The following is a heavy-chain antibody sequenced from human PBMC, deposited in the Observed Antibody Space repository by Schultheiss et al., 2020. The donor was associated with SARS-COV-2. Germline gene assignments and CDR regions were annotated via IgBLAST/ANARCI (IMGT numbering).Heavy chain of an antibody. J-gene: IGHJ5*01. CDR1: GFTFSSYW. CDR3: TRPRASVPGTRWFDS. D-gene: IGHD6-19*01. Sequence: GGSLRLSCAASGFTFSSYWMSWVRQAPGKGLEWVSAISGSGGSTYYADSVKGRFTISRDNYKNTLYLQMNSLRAEDTAVYYCTRPRASVPGTRWFDSWGQGTLVTVSS. CDR2: ISGSGGST. V-gene: IGHV3-23*01.